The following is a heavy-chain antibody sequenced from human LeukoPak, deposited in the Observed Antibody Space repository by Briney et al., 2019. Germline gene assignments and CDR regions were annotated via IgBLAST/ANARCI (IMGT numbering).Heavy chain of an antibody. CDR1: GFTFSNYG. D-gene: IGHD4-17*01. CDR3: TTARRLDYGNY. J-gene: IGHJ4*02. CDR2: IKSKTDGGTT. V-gene: IGHV3-15*01. Sequence: AGGSLRLSCAASGFTFSNYGLSWVRQAPGKGLEWVGRIKSKTDGGTTDYAAPVKGRFTISRDDSKNTLYLQMNSLKTEDTAVYYCTTARRLDYGNYWGQGTLVTVSS.